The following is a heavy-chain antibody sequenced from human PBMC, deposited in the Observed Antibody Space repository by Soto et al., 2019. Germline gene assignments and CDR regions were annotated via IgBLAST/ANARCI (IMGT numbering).Heavy chain of an antibody. J-gene: IGHJ3*02. Sequence: GGSLRLSCAASGFTFSSYSMNWVRQAPGKGLEWVSYISSSSSTIYYADSVKGRFTISRDNAKNSLYLQMNSLRAEDTAVYYCARDYGCSGGSCYVYPDAFDIWGQGTMVTVSS. CDR3: ARDYGCSGGSCYVYPDAFDI. CDR1: GFTFSSYS. D-gene: IGHD2-15*01. CDR2: ISSSSSTI. V-gene: IGHV3-48*01.